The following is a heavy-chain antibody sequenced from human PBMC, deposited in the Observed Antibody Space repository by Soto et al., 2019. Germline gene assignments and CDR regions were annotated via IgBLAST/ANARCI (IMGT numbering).Heavy chain of an antibody. D-gene: IGHD2-2*02. CDR1: GFTFSSYG. J-gene: IGHJ6*02. CDR3: AKDQRSKRYCSSTSCYTAVNGMDV. Sequence: GGSLRLSCAASGFTFSSYGMNWVRQAPGKGLEWVAVISYDGSNKYYADSVRGRFTISRDNSKNTLYLQMNSLRAEDTAVYYCAKDQRSKRYCSSTSCYTAVNGMDVWGQGTTVTVSS. V-gene: IGHV3-30*18. CDR2: ISYDGSNK.